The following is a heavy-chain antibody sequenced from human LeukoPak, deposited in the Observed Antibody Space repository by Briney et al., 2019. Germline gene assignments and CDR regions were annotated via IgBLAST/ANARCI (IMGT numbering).Heavy chain of an antibody. D-gene: IGHD2-21*02. CDR2: LSDRGSRT. Sequence: GGSLSPSCAASGFTFSSFAMSWVRQAPGKGLEWVSALSDRGSRTYYADSVKGRFAIYRDNSKNPLYLHMNSLRAEDKAVYYCAKTLWGLTLLSSDHWGQGTLVTVSS. CDR3: AKTLWGLTLLSSDH. J-gene: IGHJ4*02. V-gene: IGHV3-23*01. CDR1: GFTFSSFA.